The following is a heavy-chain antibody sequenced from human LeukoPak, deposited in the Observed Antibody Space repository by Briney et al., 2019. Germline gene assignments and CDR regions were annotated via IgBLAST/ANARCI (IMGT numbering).Heavy chain of an antibody. CDR3: AKVPPYDYIWGSYRYTHFDY. J-gene: IGHJ4*02. D-gene: IGHD3-16*02. V-gene: IGHV3-23*01. Sequence: GVSLRLSCAGSGFTFSSYAMSWVRQAPGKGLEWVSVISGSSGSTYYAASVKGRFTISRDNSKNTLYLQMNSLRAEDTAVYYCAKVPPYDYIWGSYRYTHFDYWGQGTLVTVSS. CDR1: GFTFSSYA. CDR2: ISGSSGST.